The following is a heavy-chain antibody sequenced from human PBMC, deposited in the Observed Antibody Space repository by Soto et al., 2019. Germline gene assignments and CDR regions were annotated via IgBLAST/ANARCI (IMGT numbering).Heavy chain of an antibody. CDR2: IRSKAYGGTT. J-gene: IGHJ4*02. CDR1: GFTFGDYA. Sequence: PGGSLRLSCTASGFTFGDYAMSWFRQAPGKGLEWVGFIRSKAYGGTTEYAASVKGRFTISRDDSKSIAYLQMNSLKTEDTAVYYCTRDHRENYYDSSGYYPYWGQGTLVTAPQ. V-gene: IGHV3-49*03. D-gene: IGHD3-22*01. CDR3: TRDHRENYYDSSGYYPY.